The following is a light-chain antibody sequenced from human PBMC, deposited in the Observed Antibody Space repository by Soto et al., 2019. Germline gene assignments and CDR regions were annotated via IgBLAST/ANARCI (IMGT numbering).Light chain of an antibody. Sequence: DIQMTQSPSTLSASVGDRVTITCRASQSISSWLAWFQQKPGKAPKVLIYMASTLKLGVPSRFSGSGSGTEFTLTISGLQPDDFATYYCQHYSGSSPWTFGPGTKVEIK. CDR3: QHYSGSSPWT. CDR2: MAS. J-gene: IGKJ1*01. V-gene: IGKV1-5*03. CDR1: QSISSW.